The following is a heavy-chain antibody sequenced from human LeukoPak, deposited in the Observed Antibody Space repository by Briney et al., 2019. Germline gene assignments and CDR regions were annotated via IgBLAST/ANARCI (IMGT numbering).Heavy chain of an antibody. CDR3: ARGRVGATKAFDY. J-gene: IGHJ4*02. Sequence: GGSLRLSCAASGFTLSPYTMNWVRQAPGKGLEWVSSISSSSSYIYYADSVKGRFTISRDNAKNSLYLQMNSLRAEDTAVYYCARGRVGATKAFDYWGQGTLVTVSS. V-gene: IGHV3-21*01. CDR2: ISSSSSYI. CDR1: GFTLSPYT. D-gene: IGHD1-26*01.